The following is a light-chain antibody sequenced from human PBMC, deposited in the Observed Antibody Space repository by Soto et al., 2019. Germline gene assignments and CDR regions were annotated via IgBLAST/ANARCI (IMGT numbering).Light chain of an antibody. CDR2: EVT. V-gene: IGLV2-14*01. CDR1: SGDIGSYNR. CDR3: STETIITTCAGV. Sequence: QSVPTQPASVSGSPGQSITISCTGTSGDIGSYNRVSWYQQHPGKAPKLIIYEVTDRPSGDSNRFSGSKSGNTASWTTSGLQAEDGAEDYGSTETIITTCAGVFGSGTKVTV. J-gene: IGLJ1*01.